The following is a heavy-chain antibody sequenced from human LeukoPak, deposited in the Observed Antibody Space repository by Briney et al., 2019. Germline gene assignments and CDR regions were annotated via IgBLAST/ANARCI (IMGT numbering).Heavy chain of an antibody. J-gene: IGHJ4*02. CDR1: GFTFSSYE. V-gene: IGHV3-48*03. D-gene: IGHD3-10*02. CDR2: ISSGGSTI. CDR3: ARDSVRGVTLTRFDF. Sequence: PGGSLRLSCAASGFTFSSYEMNWVRQAPGKGLEWVSYISSGGSTIYYADSVKGRFTISRDNAKNSLYLQMSSLRAEDTAIYYCARDSVRGVTLTRFDFWGQGTLVTVSS.